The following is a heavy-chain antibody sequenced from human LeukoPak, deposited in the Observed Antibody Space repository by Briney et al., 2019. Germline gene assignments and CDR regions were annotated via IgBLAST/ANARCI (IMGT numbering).Heavy chain of an antibody. CDR1: GYTFTNCG. CDR2: INTYNGNT. V-gene: IGHV1-18*01. CDR3: ARDELGIADRLGY. Sequence: ASVKVSCKASGYTFTNCGISWVRQAPGLGLEWMGWINTYNGNTNYAQKLQGRVTMTTDTSTSTTYMELRSLRSDDTAVYYCARDELGIADRLGYWGQGPVVTVSS. D-gene: IGHD6-13*01. J-gene: IGHJ4*02.